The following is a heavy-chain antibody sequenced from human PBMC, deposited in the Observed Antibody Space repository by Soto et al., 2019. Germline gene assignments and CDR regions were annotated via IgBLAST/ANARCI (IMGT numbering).Heavy chain of an antibody. CDR1: GFTFSAHS. CDR2: ITGGSGYI. D-gene: IGHD5-18*01. V-gene: IGHV3-21*01. CDR3: ARGPRHDSLYAFDL. Sequence: GSLRLSCAGSGFTFSAHSLNWVRQAPGKGLEWVSSITGGSGYIYSADSLKGRFTISRDNAQSSLWLQMNSLRAEDTAVYYCARGPRHDSLYAFDLWGQGTMVTVSS. J-gene: IGHJ3*01.